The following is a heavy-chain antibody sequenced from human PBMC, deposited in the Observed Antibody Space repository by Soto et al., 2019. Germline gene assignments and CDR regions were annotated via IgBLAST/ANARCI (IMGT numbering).Heavy chain of an antibody. CDR3: AKERRRISIFGVVNYYYDGMDF. V-gene: IGHV3-30*18. Sequence: QVQLVESGGGVVQPGRSLRLSCAASGFTFSSYGMHWVRQAPGKGLEWVAVISDDGSNKYYADSVKGRFTISRDNSKNTLYLQMNSMRAENTAVYYCAKERRRISIFGVVNYYYDGMDFWGQGTTVTVSS. D-gene: IGHD3-3*01. CDR1: GFTFSSYG. J-gene: IGHJ6*02. CDR2: ISDDGSNK.